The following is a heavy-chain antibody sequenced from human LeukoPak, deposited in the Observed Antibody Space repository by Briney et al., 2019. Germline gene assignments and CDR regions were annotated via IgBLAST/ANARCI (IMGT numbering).Heavy chain of an antibody. V-gene: IGHV4-4*07. CDR3: ARGRSLYFDY. CDR1: GGSISGYY. Sequence: SETLSLTCIVSGGSISGYYMNWIRQPAGKGLEWIGRIYTNVITNYNPSLKSRVTMSVDTSKNQFSLMLSSVTAADTAVYYCARGRSLYFDYWGHGNLVTVSS. CDR2: IYTNVIT. J-gene: IGHJ4*01.